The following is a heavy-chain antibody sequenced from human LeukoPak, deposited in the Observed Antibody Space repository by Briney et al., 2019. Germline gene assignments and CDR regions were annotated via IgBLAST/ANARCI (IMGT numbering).Heavy chain of an antibody. CDR1: GFTFSSYA. CDR3: AKEHDFLLRGSDY. D-gene: IGHD1-26*01. V-gene: IGHV3-23*01. Sequence: PGGSLRLSRAASGFTFSSYAMSWVRQAPGKGLEWVSAISGSGGSTYYADSVRGRFTISRDNSKNTLYLQMNSLRAEDTAVYYCAKEHDFLLRGSDYWGQGTLVTVSS. J-gene: IGHJ4*02. CDR2: ISGSGGST.